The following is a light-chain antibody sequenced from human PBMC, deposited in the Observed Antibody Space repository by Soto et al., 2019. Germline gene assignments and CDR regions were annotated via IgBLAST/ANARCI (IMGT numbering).Light chain of an antibody. J-gene: IGKJ4*01. CDR2: DAS. CDR1: QSVSVY. Sequence: EIVLTQSPATLSVSPGERATLSCRASQSVSVYLDWYQQKSGQAPRLLISDASKRATGIPDRFSGSGSGTDFTLTISSLEPGDFAVYYCQQRSNLITFGGGTKVDIK. V-gene: IGKV3-11*01. CDR3: QQRSNLIT.